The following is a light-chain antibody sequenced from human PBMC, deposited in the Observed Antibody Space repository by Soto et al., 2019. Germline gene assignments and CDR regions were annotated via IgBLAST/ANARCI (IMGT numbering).Light chain of an antibody. CDR3: QQYDDWLRLT. Sequence: EIVMTQSPATLSVSPGERATPSCRASQNVNINLAWYQQKPGQAPRLLIFRASYRATGIPDRFSGSGSGTEFNLTINSLQSEDFAIYFCQQYDDWLRLTFGG. V-gene: IGKV3D-15*01. CDR2: RAS. CDR1: QNVNIN. J-gene: IGKJ4*02.